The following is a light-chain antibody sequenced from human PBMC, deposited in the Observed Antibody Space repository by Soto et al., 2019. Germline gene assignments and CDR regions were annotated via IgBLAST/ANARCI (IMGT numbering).Light chain of an antibody. Sequence: EIVLTQSPGTLSLSPGEIATLSCRASQSVSSNYLAWYQHKPGQGPRLLIYGASSRATGIPDRFSGSGSGNDFSLTISRLEPEDFALYYCQKYGSSFTFGPGTKVDIK. J-gene: IGKJ3*01. CDR3: QKYGSSFT. CDR1: QSVSSNY. V-gene: IGKV3-20*01. CDR2: GAS.